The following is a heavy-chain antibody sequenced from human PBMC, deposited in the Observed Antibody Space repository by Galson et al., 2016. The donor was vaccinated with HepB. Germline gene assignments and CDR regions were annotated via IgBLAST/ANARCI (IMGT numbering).Heavy chain of an antibody. CDR3: ALQPQP. V-gene: IGHV1-2*02. CDR2: INPNSGGT. Sequence: SVKVSCKASGYTFTGYYIHWVRQAPGQGLEWMGYINPNSGGTKYAQKFQGRVTLTSDTSISTGYMELSSLISDDTAVYYCALQPQPWGQGTLVTVSS. J-gene: IGHJ1*01. CDR1: GYTFTGYY.